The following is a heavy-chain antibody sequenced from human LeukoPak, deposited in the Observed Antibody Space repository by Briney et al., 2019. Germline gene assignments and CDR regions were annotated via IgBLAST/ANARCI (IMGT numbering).Heavy chain of an antibody. Sequence: ASVKVSCKASGYTFTSYYMYWVRQAPGQGLEWMGVINPSGGSTSYAQKFQGRVTMTRDTSTSTVYMELSSLGSEDTAVYYCARGRQTGGSDPWGQGTLVTVSS. CDR2: INPSGGST. CDR1: GYTFTSYY. D-gene: IGHD1-14*01. V-gene: IGHV1-46*01. CDR3: ARGRQTGGSDP. J-gene: IGHJ5*02.